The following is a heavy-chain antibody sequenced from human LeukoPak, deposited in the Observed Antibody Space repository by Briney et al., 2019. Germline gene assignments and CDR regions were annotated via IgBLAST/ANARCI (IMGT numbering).Heavy chain of an antibody. V-gene: IGHV4-59*01. CDR3: ARDGKNYGFFDY. Sequence: PSETLSLTCTVSGGSISSYYWSWIRQPPGKGLECIGYIYYSGSTNYNPSLKSRVAISVDTSKNQFSLKLSSVTAADTAVYYCARDGKNYGFFDYWGQGTLVTVSS. CDR1: GGSISSYY. CDR2: IYYSGST. J-gene: IGHJ4*02. D-gene: IGHD3-10*01.